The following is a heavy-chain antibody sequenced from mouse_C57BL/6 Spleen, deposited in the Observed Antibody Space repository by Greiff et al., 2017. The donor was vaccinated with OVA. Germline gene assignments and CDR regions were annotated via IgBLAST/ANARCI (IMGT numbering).Heavy chain of an antibody. CDR3: AREGNYYGSSPGWFAY. CDR1: GYSITSGYY. CDR2: ISYDGSN. Sequence: EVQLQQSGPGLVKPSQSLSLTCSVTGYSITSGYYWNWIRQFPGNKLEWMGYISYDGSNKYNPSLKNRISITRDTSKNQFFLKLNSVTTEDTATYYCAREGNYYGSSPGWFAYWGQGTLVTVSA. V-gene: IGHV3-6*01. D-gene: IGHD1-1*01. J-gene: IGHJ3*01.